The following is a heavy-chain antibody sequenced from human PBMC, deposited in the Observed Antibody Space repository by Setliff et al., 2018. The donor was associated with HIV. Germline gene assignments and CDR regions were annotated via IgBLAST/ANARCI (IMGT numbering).Heavy chain of an antibody. CDR1: GGSISSHY. CDR3: ARRAAATTNFDY. J-gene: IGHJ4*02. CDR2: IYYTGST. Sequence: SETLSLTCTVSGGSISSHYWSWIRQPPGKGLEWIGYIYYTGSTFYNPSLKSRVTLSLDTSKNQFSLKVTSVTAADTAVYYCARRAAATTNFDYWGQGTLVTVSS. V-gene: IGHV4-59*08. D-gene: IGHD1-26*01.